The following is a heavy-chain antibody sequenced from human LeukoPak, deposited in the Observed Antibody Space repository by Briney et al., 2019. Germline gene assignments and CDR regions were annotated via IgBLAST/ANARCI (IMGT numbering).Heavy chain of an antibody. J-gene: IGHJ4*02. CDR2: IYSGGNT. V-gene: IGHV3-66*02. Sequence: GGSLRLSCAASGFTVSSDYMGWVRQAPGKGLEYVSIIYSGGNTYCADSVKGRFTISRDNSKNTLYLQMNSLRAEDTAVYYCARDSHKLHSSAYFYFFDYWGQGTLVSVSS. D-gene: IGHD3-22*01. CDR1: GFTVSSDY. CDR3: ARDSHKLHSSAYFYFFDY.